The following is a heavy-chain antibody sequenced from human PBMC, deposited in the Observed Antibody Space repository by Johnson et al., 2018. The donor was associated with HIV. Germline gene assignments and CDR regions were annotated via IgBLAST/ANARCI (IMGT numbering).Heavy chain of an antibody. CDR2: IRYDGSNK. CDR1: GFTFSSYA. D-gene: IGHD1-26*01. J-gene: IGHJ3*02. Sequence: QVQLVESGGGVVQPGGSLRLSCAASGFTFSSYAMHWVRQAPGKGLEWVAFIRYDGSNKYYADSVKGRFSISRDNSKSTLYLQMTSLRAEDTAVYYCAKGWGRGTFSTDESFDIWGQGTMVTVSS. V-gene: IGHV3-30*02. CDR3: AKGWGRGTFSTDESFDI.